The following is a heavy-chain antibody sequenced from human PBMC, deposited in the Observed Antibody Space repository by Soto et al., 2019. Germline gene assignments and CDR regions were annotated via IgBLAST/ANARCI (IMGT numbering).Heavy chain of an antibody. V-gene: IGHV4-61*01. D-gene: IGHD3-10*01. CDR2: IYYSGST. CDR1: GGSVSSGSYY. CDR3: ARLWSTGYYYYYGMDV. Sequence: SETLSLTCTVSGGSVSSGSYYWSWIRQPPGKGLEWIGYIYYSGSTNYNNSLKSRVTISVDTSKNQFSLKLSSVTAADTAVYYCARLWSTGYYYYYGMDVWGQGTTVTVSS. J-gene: IGHJ6*02.